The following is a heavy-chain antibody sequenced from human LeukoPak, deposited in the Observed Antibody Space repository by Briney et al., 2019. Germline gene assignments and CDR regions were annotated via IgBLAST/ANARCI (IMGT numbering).Heavy chain of an antibody. V-gene: IGHV4-4*02. J-gene: IGHJ4*02. CDR2: VHLNGAT. D-gene: IGHD1-26*01. CDR1: GGSIITTNW. CDR3: TRESGAFSPFGF. Sequence: SGTLSLTCAVSGGSIITTNWWSWVRQPPGKGLEWIGEVHLNGATHYNPSLGSRVSVSIDKSKNHMSLKLTSVTAADTAIYYCTRESGAFSPFGFWGQGTLVTVSS.